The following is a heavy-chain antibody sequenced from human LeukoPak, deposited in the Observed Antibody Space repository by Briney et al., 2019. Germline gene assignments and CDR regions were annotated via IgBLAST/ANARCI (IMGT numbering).Heavy chain of an antibody. CDR2: ISGRGDST. Sequence: PGGSLRLSCAASGFTFSTYAMSWVRQAPGKGLEWVSAISGRGDSTYYADSVKGRFTISRDYSENTLYLQMNSLRAEDTAVYYCAKDGSSSSTYYFYFDYWGQGTLVTVSS. CDR1: GFTFSTYA. V-gene: IGHV3-23*01. CDR3: AKDGSSSSTYYFYFDY. J-gene: IGHJ4*02. D-gene: IGHD3-22*01.